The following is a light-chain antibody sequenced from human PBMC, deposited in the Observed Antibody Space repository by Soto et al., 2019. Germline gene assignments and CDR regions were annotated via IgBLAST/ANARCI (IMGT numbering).Light chain of an antibody. CDR1: QSVSSN. J-gene: IGKJ1*01. CDR2: GAS. V-gene: IGKV3-15*01. Sequence: EKMMTHSPPPPSVSPREKATPPPRGSQSVSSNLAWYQQKPGQAPRLLIYGASTRATGIPARFSGSGSGTEFTLTISSLQSEDFAVYYCQQYNNWPQTFGQGTKVDIK. CDR3: QQYNNWPQT.